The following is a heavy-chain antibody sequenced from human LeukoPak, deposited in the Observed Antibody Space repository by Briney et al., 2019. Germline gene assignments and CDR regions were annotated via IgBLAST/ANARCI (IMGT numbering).Heavy chain of an antibody. Sequence: SQTLSLTCTVSGGSISSVVYYGSWIRQPPGKGLGWMGYIYYSGSTYYNPSLKSRVTISVDTSKNQFSLKLSSVTAADTAVYYCAREPWGGDYAVMDVWGQGTTVTVSS. V-gene: IGHV4-30-4*01. J-gene: IGHJ6*02. CDR1: GGSISSVVYY. CDR3: AREPWGGDYAVMDV. D-gene: IGHD4-17*01. CDR2: IYYSGST.